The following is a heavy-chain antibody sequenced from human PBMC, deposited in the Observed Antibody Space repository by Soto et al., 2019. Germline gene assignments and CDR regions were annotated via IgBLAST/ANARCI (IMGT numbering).Heavy chain of an antibody. D-gene: IGHD6-19*01. CDR3: ARVAAVAGAHAFDI. V-gene: IGHV3-33*01. CDR2: IWYDGSNK. Sequence: GGSLRLSCAASGFTFSSYGMHWVRQAPGKGLEWVAVIWYDGSNKYYADSVKGRFTISRDNSKNTLYLQMNSLRAEDTAVYYCARVAAVAGAHAFDIWGQGTMVTVSS. CDR1: GFTFSSYG. J-gene: IGHJ3*02.